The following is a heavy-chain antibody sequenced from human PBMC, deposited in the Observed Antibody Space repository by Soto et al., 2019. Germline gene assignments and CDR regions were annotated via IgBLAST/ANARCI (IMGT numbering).Heavy chain of an antibody. CDR3: ARDRPLFLEFMDV. Sequence: GALRLSGEASGFSCRTYWMSWVRQAPGKGLEWVANIKEDGNEKDYVDSVRGRFFISRDNAKSSLHLQMDSLRAEDTAVYYCARDRPLFLEFMDVWGQGTTVTVSS. V-gene: IGHV3-7*03. CDR2: IKEDGNEK. J-gene: IGHJ6*02. CDR1: GFSCRTYW. D-gene: IGHD3-3*01.